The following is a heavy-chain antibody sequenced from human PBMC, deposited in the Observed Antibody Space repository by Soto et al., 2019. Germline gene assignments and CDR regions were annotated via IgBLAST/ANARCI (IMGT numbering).Heavy chain of an antibody. D-gene: IGHD3-22*01. V-gene: IGHV3-48*01. CDR3: ARGAYYYDSSGLSY. CDR2: ISSSSSTI. J-gene: IGHJ4*02. Sequence: GGSLRLSCAASGFTFSRYGMNWVRQAPGKGLEWVAYISSSSSTIYYADSVKGRFTISRDNAKNSLYLQMNSLRAEDTAVYYCARGAYYYDSSGLSYWGQGTLVTVSS. CDR1: GFTFSRYG.